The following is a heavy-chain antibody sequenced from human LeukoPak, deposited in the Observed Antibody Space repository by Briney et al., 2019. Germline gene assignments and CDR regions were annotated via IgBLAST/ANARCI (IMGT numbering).Heavy chain of an antibody. Sequence: PGGSLRLSCAASGFTVSDYSMAWVRQAPGKGLEWVSAISGSGSYTDYADSVKGRFTISKDNSKNTLYMRMSSLRAEDTAVYYCVQDWAWGAFAYWGQGTLVTVSS. V-gene: IGHV3-23*01. CDR1: GFTVSDYS. CDR2: ISGSGSYT. J-gene: IGHJ4*02. D-gene: IGHD7-27*01. CDR3: VQDWAWGAFAY.